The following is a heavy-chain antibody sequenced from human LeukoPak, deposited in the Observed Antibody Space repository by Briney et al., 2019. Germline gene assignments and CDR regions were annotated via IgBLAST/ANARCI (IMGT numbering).Heavy chain of an antibody. V-gene: IGHV4-38-2*01. Sequence: KASETLSLTCAVSGYPISSGYYWGWIRQPPGKGLEWIGSIYHSGSTYYNPSLKSRVTISVDTSKNQFSLKLSSVTAADTAVYYCARGGYSSSWPYYYYYYMDVWGKGTTVTVSS. CDR2: IYHSGST. J-gene: IGHJ6*03. D-gene: IGHD6-13*01. CDR1: GYPISSGYY. CDR3: ARGGYSSSWPYYYYYYMDV.